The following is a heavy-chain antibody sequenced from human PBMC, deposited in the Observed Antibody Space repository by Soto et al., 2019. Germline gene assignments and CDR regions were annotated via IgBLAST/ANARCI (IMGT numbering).Heavy chain of an antibody. CDR2: IFDSGST. D-gene: IGHD1-1*01. CDR3: ARDGMGPFHY. Sequence: SETLSLTCTVSGGSISGGVHSWSWIRQPPGKGLEWIGHIFDSGSTYYNPSLKSRLTISVDTSKNQFSLRLSSVTAADTAVYYCARDGMGPFHYWGQGTLVTVSS. CDR1: GGSISGGVHS. V-gene: IGHV4-30-4*02. J-gene: IGHJ4*02.